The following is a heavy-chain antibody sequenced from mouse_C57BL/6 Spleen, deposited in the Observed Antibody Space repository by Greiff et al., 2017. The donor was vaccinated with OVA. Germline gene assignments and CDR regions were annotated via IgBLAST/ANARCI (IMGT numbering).Heavy chain of an antibody. Sequence: QVQLQQSGPELVKPGASVKISCKASGYAFSSSWMNWVKQRPGKGLEWIGRIYPGDGDTNYNGKFKGKATLTADKSSSTAYMQLSSLTSEDSAVYFCARHYYGDYWGQGTTLTVSS. V-gene: IGHV1-82*01. CDR3: ARHYYGDY. J-gene: IGHJ2*01. CDR1: GYAFSSSW. CDR2: IYPGDGDT.